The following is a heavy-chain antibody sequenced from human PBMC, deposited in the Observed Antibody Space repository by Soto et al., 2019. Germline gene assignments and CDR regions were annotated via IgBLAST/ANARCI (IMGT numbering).Heavy chain of an antibody. V-gene: IGHV3-23*01. D-gene: IGHD3-9*01. CDR2: ISGSGGST. CDR1: GFTFSSYA. CDR3: AKKFLFILRYFDWSLASPLS. J-gene: IGHJ4*02. Sequence: EVQLLESGGGLVQPGGSLRLSCAASGFTFSSYAMSWVRQAPGKGLEWVSAISGSGGSTYYADSVKGRFTISRDNSKNTLYLQMNILRAEDTAVYYCAKKFLFILRYFDWSLASPLSGGQGTLVTVSS.